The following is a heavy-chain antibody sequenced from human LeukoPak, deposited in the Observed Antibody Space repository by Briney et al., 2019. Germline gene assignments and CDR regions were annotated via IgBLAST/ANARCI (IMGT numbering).Heavy chain of an antibody. J-gene: IGHJ4*02. CDR1: GGSISSSSYY. V-gene: IGHV4-39*01. Sequence: SETLSLTCTVSGGSISSSSYYWGWIRQPPGKGLEWIASIYYSGSTYYNPSLKSRVTISVDTSKSQFSLKLTSVTAADTAVHYCARKSSAYCFDYWGQGTLVTVSS. CDR3: ARKSSAYCFDY. CDR2: IYYSGST.